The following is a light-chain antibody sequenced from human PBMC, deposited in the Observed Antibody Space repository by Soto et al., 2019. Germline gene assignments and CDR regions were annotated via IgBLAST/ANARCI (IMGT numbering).Light chain of an antibody. CDR2: GVY. CDR3: QHYGYSQWT. V-gene: IGKV3-20*01. CDR1: QTGSNSY. J-gene: IGKJ1*01. Sequence: EIVMTQSPATLSVSPVERATLSCRASQTGSNSYLAWYQHKSGQAPRLLIYGVYTRASGIPDRFSGSGSGTEFTLTITRLEPEDSAVYFCQHYGYSQWTFGQGTKVDIK.